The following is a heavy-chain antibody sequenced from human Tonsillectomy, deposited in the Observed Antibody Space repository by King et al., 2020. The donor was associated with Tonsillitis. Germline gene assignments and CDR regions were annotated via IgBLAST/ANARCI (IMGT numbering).Heavy chain of an antibody. CDR2: TNPDGSST. V-gene: IGHV3-74*03. CDR1: GFTFSNYW. D-gene: IGHD7-27*01. Sequence: VQLVESGGGLVQPGGSLRLSCAASGFTFSNYWMHWVRQTPGKGLVWVSRTNPDGSSTTYADSVKGRFTISRDNAKNTLYMQLNSLRAEDTAVYYCVRGTKDWGGVDYWGQGTLVTVSS. J-gene: IGHJ4*02. CDR3: VRGTKDWGGVDY.